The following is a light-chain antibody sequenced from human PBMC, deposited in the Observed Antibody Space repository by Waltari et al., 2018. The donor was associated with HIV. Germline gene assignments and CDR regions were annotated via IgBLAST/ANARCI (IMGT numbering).Light chain of an antibody. V-gene: IGLV3-10*01. J-gene: IGLJ3*02. CDR1: TMGGRR. CDR3: YSTDSSGNHRV. Sequence: SFLLTQPPSVSVAPGQTAPIHCGGNTMGGRRVNWYQQKSGQAPVLVIYEDSKRPSGIPERFSGSSSGTMATLTISGAQVEDEADYYCYSTDSSGNHRVFGGGTKLTVL. CDR2: EDS.